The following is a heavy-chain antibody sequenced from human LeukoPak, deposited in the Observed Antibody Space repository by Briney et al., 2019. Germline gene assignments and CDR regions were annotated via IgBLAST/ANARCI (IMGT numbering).Heavy chain of an antibody. Sequence: PGGPLRLSCAASGFTFSSYEMNWVRQAPGKGLEWVSYISSSGSTIYYADSVKGRFTISRDNAKNSLYLQMNSLRAEDTAVYYCAVHGWDDAFDIWGQGTMVTVSS. CDR2: ISSSGSTI. V-gene: IGHV3-48*03. CDR1: GFTFSSYE. CDR3: AVHGWDDAFDI. J-gene: IGHJ3*02. D-gene: IGHD6-19*01.